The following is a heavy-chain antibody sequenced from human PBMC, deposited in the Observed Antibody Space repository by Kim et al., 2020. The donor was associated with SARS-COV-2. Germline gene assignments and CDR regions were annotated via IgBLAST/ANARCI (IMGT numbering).Heavy chain of an antibody. Sequence: SETLSLTCSVSGDSVSSGSYYWGWIRQPPGKGLEWIGNIYYTGSTYYNPSLKSRVTISMDTSKNQFSLKMTLMTAADTAVYYCATPPGTIVMVRGVIVRADYWGQGALVTVSS. V-gene: IGHV4-39*01. CDR1: GDSVSSGSYY. D-gene: IGHD3-10*01. J-gene: IGHJ4*02. CDR2: IYYTGST. CDR3: ATPPGTIVMVRGVIVRADY.